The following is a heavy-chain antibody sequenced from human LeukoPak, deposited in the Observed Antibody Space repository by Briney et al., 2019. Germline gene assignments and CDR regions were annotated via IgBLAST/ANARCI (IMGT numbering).Heavy chain of an antibody. CDR1: GGTFSSYA. CDR2: IIPIFGIA. CDR3: TTEDWSSPFDY. D-gene: IGHD1-1*01. V-gene: IGHV1-69*04. J-gene: IGHJ4*02. Sequence: SVKVSCKASGGTFSSYAISWVRQAPGQGLEWMGRIIPIFGIANYAQKFQGRVTITADRSTSTAYMELSSLRSEDTAVYYCTTEDWSSPFDYWGQETLVTVSS.